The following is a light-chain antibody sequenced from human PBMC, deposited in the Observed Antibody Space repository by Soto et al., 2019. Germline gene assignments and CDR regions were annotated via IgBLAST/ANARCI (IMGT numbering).Light chain of an antibody. CDR2: GAS. Sequence: EIVMTQSPATLSVSPGERVTLSCRASESVNNKLAWYQQRPGQAPRLLIYGASTRATGISARFSGSGSGTEFTLTISSLQTEDFAVYYCHQYNKWPPHTFGQGTKVDIK. CDR3: HQYNKWPPHT. CDR1: ESVNNK. V-gene: IGKV3-15*01. J-gene: IGKJ2*01.